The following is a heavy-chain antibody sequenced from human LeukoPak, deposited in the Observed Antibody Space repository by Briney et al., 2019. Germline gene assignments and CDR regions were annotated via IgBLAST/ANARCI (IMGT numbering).Heavy chain of an antibody. CDR1: GYSFTSYW. CDR2: IYPGDSDT. V-gene: IGHV5-51*01. Sequence: GESLKISCKGSGYSFTSYWIGWVRQLPGKGLEWMGIIYPGDSDTRYSASFQGQVTISADKSISTAYLQWSSLKASDTAMYYCARHLVGLGDYPYYFDYWGQGTLVTVSS. CDR3: ARHLVGLGDYPYYFDY. D-gene: IGHD4-17*01. J-gene: IGHJ4*02.